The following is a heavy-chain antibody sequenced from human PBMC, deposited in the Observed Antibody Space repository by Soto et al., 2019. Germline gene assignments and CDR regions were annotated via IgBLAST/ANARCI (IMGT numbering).Heavy chain of an antibody. V-gene: IGHV4-34*01. Sequence: SETLSLTCAVYGGSFSGYYWSWIRQPPGKGLEWIGEINHSGSTNYNPSLKSRVTISVDTSKNQFSLKLSSVTAADTAVYYCARSSGTTGTTVYYGMDVWGQGTTVTVSS. CDR2: INHSGST. CDR1: GGSFSGYY. J-gene: IGHJ6*02. D-gene: IGHD1-1*01. CDR3: ARSSGTTGTTVYYGMDV.